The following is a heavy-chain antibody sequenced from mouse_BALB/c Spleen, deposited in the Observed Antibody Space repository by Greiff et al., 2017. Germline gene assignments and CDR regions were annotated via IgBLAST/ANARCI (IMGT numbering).Heavy chain of an antibody. D-gene: IGHD3-1*01. V-gene: IGHV14-3*02. CDR1: GFNIKDTY. Sequence: EVQLQQSGAELVKPGASVKLSCTASGFNIKDTYMHWVKQRPEQGLEWIGRIDPANGNTKYDPKFQGKATITADTSSNTAYLQLSSLTSEDTAVFYCARCRGNYAMDYWGQGTSVTVSS. CDR3: ARCRGNYAMDY. CDR2: IDPANGNT. J-gene: IGHJ4*01.